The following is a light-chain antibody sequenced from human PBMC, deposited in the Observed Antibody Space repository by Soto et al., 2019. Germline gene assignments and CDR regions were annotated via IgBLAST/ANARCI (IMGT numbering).Light chain of an antibody. CDR1: QGVSTN. Sequence: EIVMTQCPATLSLSPGERATLSCRASQGVSTNLAWYQQKRGQAPRLLIYAASTRATGIPARFSGSGSGTEFTLTISSLQSGDFAVYYCQQYDDWPETFGQGTKVDIK. J-gene: IGKJ1*01. CDR3: QQYDDWPET. V-gene: IGKV3-15*01. CDR2: AAS.